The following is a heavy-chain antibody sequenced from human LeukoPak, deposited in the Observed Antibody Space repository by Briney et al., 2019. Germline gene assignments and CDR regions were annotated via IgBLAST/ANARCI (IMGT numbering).Heavy chain of an antibody. D-gene: IGHD3-10*01. CDR2: GEGDESSS. V-gene: IGHV3-74*03. J-gene: IGHJ3*02. CDR3: ARVPGKYAFDI. CDR1: GFTPRNYW. Sequence: PGGSLRLSCAASGFTPRNYWMNWVRQAPGKGLVWVARGEGDESSSTYADSMKGRFTISRDIAKNSLYLQMNSLRAEDTAVYYCARVPGKYAFDIWGQGTMVTVSA.